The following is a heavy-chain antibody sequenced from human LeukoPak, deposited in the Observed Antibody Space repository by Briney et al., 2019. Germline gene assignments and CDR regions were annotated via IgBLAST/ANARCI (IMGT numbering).Heavy chain of an antibody. CDR3: AELGITMIRGV. J-gene: IGHJ6*04. CDR1: GFTFSSYE. D-gene: IGHD3-22*01. Sequence: GGSLRLSCAASGFTFSSYEMNWVRQAPGKGLEWVSYISSSGSTIYYADSVKGRFTISRDNAKNSLYLQMNSLRAEDMAVYYCAELGITMIRGVWGKGTTVTISS. V-gene: IGHV3-48*03. CDR2: ISSSGSTI.